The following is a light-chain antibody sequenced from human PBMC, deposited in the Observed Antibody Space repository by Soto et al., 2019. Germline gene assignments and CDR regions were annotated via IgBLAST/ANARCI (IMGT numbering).Light chain of an antibody. CDR3: CSYTSSSTRVL. V-gene: IGLV2-11*01. Sequence: QSALTQPRSVSGSPGQSVTISCTGTSSDVGGYDYVSWFQHHPGKVPKLMIYDVTKRPSGVPDRFSASKSGNTASLTISGLQAEDEADYYCCSYTSSSTRVLFGGGTKLTVL. J-gene: IGLJ2*01. CDR1: SSDVGGYDY. CDR2: DVT.